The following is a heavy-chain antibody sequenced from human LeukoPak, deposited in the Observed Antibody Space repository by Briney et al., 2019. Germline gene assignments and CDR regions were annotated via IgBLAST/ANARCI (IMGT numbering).Heavy chain of an antibody. CDR2: IIPIFGTA. V-gene: IGHV1-69*05. CDR3: ARDRQAEGDFDY. CDR1: GYTFTGYY. Sequence: GASVKVSCKASGYTFTGYYMHWVRQAPGQGLEWMGGIIPIFGTANYAQKFQGRVTITTDESTSTAYMELSSLRSEDTAVYYCARDRQAEGDFDYWGQGTLVTVSS. D-gene: IGHD3-16*01. J-gene: IGHJ4*02.